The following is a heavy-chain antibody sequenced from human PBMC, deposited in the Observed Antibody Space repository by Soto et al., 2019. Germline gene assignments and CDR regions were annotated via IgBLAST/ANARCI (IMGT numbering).Heavy chain of an antibody. V-gene: IGHV1-69*13. CDR1: GGTFSSYA. Sequence: ASVKVSCKASGGTFSSYAISWVRQAPGQGLEWMGGIIPIFGTANYAQKFQGRVTITADESTSTAYMELSSLRSEDTAVYYCARVPVAGTTFYYYGMDVWGQGTTVTVSS. CDR3: ARVPVAGTTFYYYGMDV. CDR2: IIPIFGTA. D-gene: IGHD4-17*01. J-gene: IGHJ6*02.